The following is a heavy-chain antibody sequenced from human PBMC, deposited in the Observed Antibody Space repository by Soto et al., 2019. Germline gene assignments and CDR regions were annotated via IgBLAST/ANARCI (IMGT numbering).Heavy chain of an antibody. V-gene: IGHV4-30-4*01. Sequence: PSETLPLTCTVSGDSISSADYYWSWLRQTTGQGLEWIGHIFYSGTTYYNPSLKSRLTISVDTSKNHFSLRLTSVTAADTAVYYCARDLWVEPELYYYGMDVWGQGTTVTVSS. CDR1: GDSISSADYY. CDR3: ARDLWVEPELYYYGMDV. J-gene: IGHJ6*02. D-gene: IGHD1-1*01. CDR2: IFYSGTT.